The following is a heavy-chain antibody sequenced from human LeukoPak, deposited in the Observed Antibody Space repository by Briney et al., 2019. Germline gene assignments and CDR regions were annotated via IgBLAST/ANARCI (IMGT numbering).Heavy chain of an antibody. CDR2: ISYDGSNK. CDR3: ARDRTTALDY. Sequence: GGSLRLSCAASGFTFSSYAMHWVRQAPGKGLEWVAVISYDGSNKYYADSVKGRFTISRDNSKNTLCLQMNSLRAEDTAVYYCARDRTTALDYWGQGTLVTVSS. CDR1: GFTFSSYA. J-gene: IGHJ4*02. D-gene: IGHD1-7*01. V-gene: IGHV3-30-3*01.